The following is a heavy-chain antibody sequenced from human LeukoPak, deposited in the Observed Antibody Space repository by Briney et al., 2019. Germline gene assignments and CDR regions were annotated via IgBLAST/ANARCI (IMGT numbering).Heavy chain of an antibody. CDR2: INPSGGST. J-gene: IGHJ3*02. CDR1: GGSFSSYA. D-gene: IGHD5-12*01. CDR3: ANQEWLRFNLNAFDI. Sequence: ASVKVSRKASGGSFSSYAVSWVRQAPGQGLEWMGIINPSGGSTNYAQKFQGRVTMTRDMSTRTVYMELSSLRFEDTAVYYCANQEWLRFNLNAFDIWGQGAMVTVSS. V-gene: IGHV1-46*01.